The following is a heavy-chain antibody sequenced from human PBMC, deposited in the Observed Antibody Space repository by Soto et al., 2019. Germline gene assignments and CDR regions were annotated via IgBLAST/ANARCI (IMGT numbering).Heavy chain of an antibody. J-gene: IGHJ6*02. CDR2: ISYDGSNK. CDR3: ARGLRPIVVIYYYGMDV. V-gene: IGHV3-30-3*01. Sequence: QVQLVESGGGVVQPGRSLGLSCAASGFTFSSYAMHWVRQAPGKGLEWVAVISYDGSNKYYADSVKGRFTISRDNSKNTLYLQMNSLRAEDTAVYYCARGLRPIVVIYYYGMDVWGQGTTVTVSS. D-gene: IGHD3-22*01. CDR1: GFTFSSYA.